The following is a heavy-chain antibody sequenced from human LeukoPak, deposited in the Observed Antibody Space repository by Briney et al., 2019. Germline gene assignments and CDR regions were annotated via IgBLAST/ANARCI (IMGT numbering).Heavy chain of an antibody. V-gene: IGHV3-30-3*01. D-gene: IGHD6-19*01. CDR1: GFTFSSYA. J-gene: IGHJ6*02. Sequence: GGSLRLSCAASGFTFSSYAMHWVRQAPGKGLEWVAVISYDGSNKYYADSVKGRFTISRDNSKNTLYLQMNSLRAGDTAVYYCARVGGWYIWRYYYYGMGVWGQGTTVTVSS. CDR3: ARVGGWYIWRYYYYGMGV. CDR2: ISYDGSNK.